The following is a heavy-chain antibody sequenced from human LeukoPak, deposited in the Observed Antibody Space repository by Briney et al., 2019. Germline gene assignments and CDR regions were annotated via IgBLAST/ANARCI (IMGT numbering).Heavy chain of an antibody. D-gene: IGHD3-16*01. Sequence: GGSLRLSCAASGFTFSSYFMNWVRQAPGKGLEWVSSISSSSGNIYYADSVKGRFTISRDNAKNSLFLQMNSLRAEDTAVYYCAREGYSFGDDFWGQGTLVTVFS. J-gene: IGHJ4*02. CDR2: ISSSSGNI. CDR1: GFTFSSYF. V-gene: IGHV3-21*01. CDR3: AREGYSFGDDF.